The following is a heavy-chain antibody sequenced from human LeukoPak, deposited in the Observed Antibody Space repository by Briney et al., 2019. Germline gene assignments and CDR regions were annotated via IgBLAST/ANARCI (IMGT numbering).Heavy chain of an antibody. CDR3: ARSPRRDGSLRDY. V-gene: IGHV1-69*04. CDR1: GGTFSSYA. D-gene: IGHD5-12*01. Sequence: SVKVSCKASGGTFSSYAISWVRQAPGQGLEWMGRIIPIFGIANYAQKFQGRVTITADKSTSTAYMELSSLRSEDTAVYYCARSPRRDGSLRDYWGQGTLVTVSS. CDR2: IIPIFGIA. J-gene: IGHJ4*02.